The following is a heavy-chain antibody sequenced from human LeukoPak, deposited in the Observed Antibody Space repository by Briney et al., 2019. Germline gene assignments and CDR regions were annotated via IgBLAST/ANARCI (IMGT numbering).Heavy chain of an antibody. CDR2: VNPQGSDT. CDR3: ARARWSSTGWFLGY. D-gene: IGHD6-19*01. Sequence: QPGGSLRLSCAASGFTFSSYWMHWVRQAPGKGLVWVPRVNPQGSDTSYTDSVKGRFTISRDNAKDSLHLQMDNLRAEDTAVYYCARARWSSTGWFLGYWGQGTLVAVSS. CDR1: GFTFSSYW. V-gene: IGHV3-74*01. J-gene: IGHJ4*02.